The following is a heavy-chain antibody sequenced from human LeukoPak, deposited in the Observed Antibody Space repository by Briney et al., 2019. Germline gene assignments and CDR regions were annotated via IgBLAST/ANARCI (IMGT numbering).Heavy chain of an antibody. D-gene: IGHD3-10*01. CDR2: ISAYNGNT. Sequence: ASVKVSCKASGYTFTSYGISWVRQAPGQGPEWMGWISAYNGNTNYAQKLQGRVTMTTDTSTSTAYMELRSLRSDDTAVYYCAGGRWGYGSGSFHYWGQGTLVTVSS. CDR1: GYTFTSYG. CDR3: AGGRWGYGSGSFHY. J-gene: IGHJ4*02. V-gene: IGHV1-18*01.